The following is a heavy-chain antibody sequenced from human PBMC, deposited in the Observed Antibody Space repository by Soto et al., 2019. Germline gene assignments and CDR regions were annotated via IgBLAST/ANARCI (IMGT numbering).Heavy chain of an antibody. CDR3: ARDYKRCYDSDFDY. J-gene: IGHJ4*02. V-gene: IGHV3-7*03. CDR2: IKQDGSEK. Sequence: PGGSLRLSCAASGFTFSSYWMSWVRQAPGKGLECVANIKQDGSEKYYVDSVKGRFTISRDNAKNSLYLQMNSLRAEDTAVYYCARDYKRCYDSDFDYWGQGTLLTVYS. CDR1: GFTFSSYW. D-gene: IGHD5-12*01.